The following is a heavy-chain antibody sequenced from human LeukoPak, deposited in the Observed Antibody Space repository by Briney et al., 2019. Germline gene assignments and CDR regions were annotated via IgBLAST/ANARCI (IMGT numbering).Heavy chain of an antibody. D-gene: IGHD3-22*01. V-gene: IGHV3-11*01. J-gene: IGHJ4*02. CDR3: ARPYYDDSPTD. CDR1: GFTFSSYT. CDR2: ISGSGRTT. Sequence: GGSLRLSCAASGFTFSSYTMSWIRQSPGKGLEWIAYISGSGRTTFYADSMKGRFTISRDNAKDSLYLQLNSLRTEDTAIYYCARPYYDDSPTDWGQGTLVTVSS.